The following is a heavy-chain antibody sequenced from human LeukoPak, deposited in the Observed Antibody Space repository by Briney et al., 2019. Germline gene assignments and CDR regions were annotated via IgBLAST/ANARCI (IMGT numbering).Heavy chain of an antibody. D-gene: IGHD2-8*01. CDR2: IGTAGDT. V-gene: IGHV3-13*01. J-gene: IGHJ4*02. CDR1: GFTFSSYD. Sequence: GGSLRLSCAASGFTFSSYDMHWVRQATGKGLEWVSAIGTAGDTYYPGSVKGRFTISRENAKNSLYLQMNSLRAGDTAVYYCARGRPKGPLMVMSFDYWGQGTLVTVSS. CDR3: ARGRPKGPLMVMSFDY.